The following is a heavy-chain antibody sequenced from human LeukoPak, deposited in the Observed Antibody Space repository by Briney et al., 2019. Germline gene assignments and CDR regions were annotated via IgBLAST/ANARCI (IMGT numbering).Heavy chain of an antibody. CDR2: IYTSGST. J-gene: IGHJ4*02. V-gene: IGHV4-4*07. D-gene: IGHD3-10*01. Sequence: SETLPLTCTVSGGSISSYYWSWIRQPAGKGLEWIGRIYTSGSTNYNPSLKSRVTMSVDTSKNQFSLKLSSVTAADTAVYYCARDRDSGFGEFNFDYWGQGTLVTVSS. CDR1: GGSISSYY. CDR3: ARDRDSGFGEFNFDY.